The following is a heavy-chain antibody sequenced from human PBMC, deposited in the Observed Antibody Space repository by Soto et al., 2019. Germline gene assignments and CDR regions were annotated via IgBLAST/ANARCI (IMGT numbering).Heavy chain of an antibody. CDR3: VLYSSGAPLDY. V-gene: IGHV3-7*01. Sequence: VGSLRLSCAASGFTFSSYWMSWVRQAPGKGLEWVANIKQDGSEKYYVDSVKCRFTISRDNAKNSLYLQMNSLRAEDTAVYYCVLYSSGAPLDYWGQGTPVTVSS. D-gene: IGHD6-19*01. CDR1: GFTFSSYW. J-gene: IGHJ4*02. CDR2: IKQDGSEK.